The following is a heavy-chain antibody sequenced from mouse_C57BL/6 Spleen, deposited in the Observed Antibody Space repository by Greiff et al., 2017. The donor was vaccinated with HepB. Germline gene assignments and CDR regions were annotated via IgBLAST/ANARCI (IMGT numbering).Heavy chain of an antibody. CDR1: GFSLTSYA. Sequence: LVAPSQSLSITCTVSGFSLTSYAISWVRQPPGKGLEWLGVIWTGGGTNYNSALKSRLSISKDNSKSQVFLKMNSLQTDDTARYYCARNYPITTVVYFDYWGQGTTLTVSS. CDR2: IWTGGGT. J-gene: IGHJ2*01. D-gene: IGHD1-1*01. CDR3: ARNYPITTVVYFDY. V-gene: IGHV2-9-1*01.